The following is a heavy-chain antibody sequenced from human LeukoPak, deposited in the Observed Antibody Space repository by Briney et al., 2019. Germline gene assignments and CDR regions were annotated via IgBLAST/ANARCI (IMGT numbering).Heavy chain of an antibody. CDR1: GGSISSYY. D-gene: IGHD3-22*01. J-gene: IGHJ4*02. V-gene: IGHV4-59*01. CDR3: ARDYYDSSGYSRGFDY. CDR2: IYYSGST. Sequence: SETLSLTCTVSGGSISSYYWSWIRQPTGKGLEWIGYIYYSGSTNYNPSLKSRVTISVDTSKNQFSLKLSSVTAADTAVYYCARDYYDSSGYSRGFDYWGQGTLLTVSS.